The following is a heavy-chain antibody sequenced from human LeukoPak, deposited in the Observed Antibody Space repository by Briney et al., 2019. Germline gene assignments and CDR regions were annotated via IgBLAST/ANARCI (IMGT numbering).Heavy chain of an antibody. CDR3: ARGRATLVRRVWTKVFDSYYMDV. V-gene: IGHV4-61*02. J-gene: IGHJ6*03. D-gene: IGHD3-10*01. Sequence: SQTLSLTCTVSGGSISSGGYYWSWIRQPAGKGLEWIGRIYTSGNTNYNPSLKSRATISVDTSKNQFSLELSSVTAADTAVYYCARGRATLVRRVWTKVFDSYYMDVWGKGTTVTVSS. CDR1: GGSISSGGYY. CDR2: IYTSGNT.